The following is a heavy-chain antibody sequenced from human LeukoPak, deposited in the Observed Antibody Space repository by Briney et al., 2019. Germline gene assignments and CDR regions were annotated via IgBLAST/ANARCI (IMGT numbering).Heavy chain of an antibody. J-gene: IGHJ4*02. CDR3: ARWGATGYGDY. Sequence: PGGSLRLSCAASGFTFSSYGVNWVRQAPGKGLECVSYISDSSSTIYYADSVKGRLTISRDNAKNSLYLQMNSLRAEDTAVYYCARWGATGYGDYWGQGTLVTVSS. D-gene: IGHD3-9*01. CDR1: GFTFSSYG. V-gene: IGHV3-48*03. CDR2: ISDSSSTI.